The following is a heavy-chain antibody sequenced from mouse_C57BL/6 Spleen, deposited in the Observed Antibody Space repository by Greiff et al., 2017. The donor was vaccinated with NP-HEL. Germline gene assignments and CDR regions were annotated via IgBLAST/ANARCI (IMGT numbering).Heavy chain of an antibody. CDR1: GYSITSDY. Sequence: VQLQQSGPGLAKPSQSLSLTCSVTGYSITSDYWNWIRKFPGNKLEYMVYISYSGSTYYNPSLKSRISITRDTTKNQYYLQLNSETTEHTATYYCARYHDYDGGPFDYWGQGTTLTVSS. CDR2: ISYSGST. D-gene: IGHD2-4*01. V-gene: IGHV3-8*01. CDR3: ARYHDYDGGPFDY. J-gene: IGHJ2*01.